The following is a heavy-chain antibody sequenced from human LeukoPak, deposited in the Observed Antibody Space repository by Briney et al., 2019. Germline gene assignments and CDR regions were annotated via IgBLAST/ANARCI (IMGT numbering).Heavy chain of an antibody. V-gene: IGHV3-30*04. CDR3: ARDIYDSSGYYYGGFDY. CDR2: ISYDGSNK. J-gene: IGHJ4*02. D-gene: IGHD3-22*01. Sequence: GRSLRLSCAASGFTFSSYAMHWVRQAPGKGLEWVAVISYDGSNKYYADSVKGRFTISRDNSKNTLYLQMNSLRAEDTAVYYCARDIYDSSGYYYGGFDYWGQGTLVTVSS. CDR1: GFTFSSYA.